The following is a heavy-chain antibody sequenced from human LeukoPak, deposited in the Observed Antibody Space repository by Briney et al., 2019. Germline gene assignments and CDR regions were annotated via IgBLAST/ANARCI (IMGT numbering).Heavy chain of an antibody. CDR1: GGSISGPN. V-gene: IGHV4-59*08. D-gene: IGHD2-8*02. CDR3: ARHYCTGGYCSIDY. CDR2: IYYSGSA. J-gene: IGHJ4*02. Sequence: SETLSLTCTVSGGSISGPNWSWVRQPPGKGLIWIGYIYYSGSAYYNPSLKSRVTISVDTSKNQFSLNVNSVTAADTAVYYCARHYCTGGYCSIDYWGQGILVTVSS.